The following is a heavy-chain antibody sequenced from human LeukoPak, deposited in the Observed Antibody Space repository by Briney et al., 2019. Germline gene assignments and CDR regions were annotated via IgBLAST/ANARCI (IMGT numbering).Heavy chain of an antibody. CDR2: INPSGDST. Sequence: ASVKVSCKASGYTFTSYYMHWVRQAPGQGLEWMGIINPSGDSTSYAQKFQGRVTMTRDTSISTAYMELSRLRSDDTAVYYCARERGLGYCSSTSCYGGIDYWGQGTLVAVSS. D-gene: IGHD2-2*01. V-gene: IGHV1-46*01. CDR3: ARERGLGYCSSTSCYGGIDY. J-gene: IGHJ4*02. CDR1: GYTFTSYY.